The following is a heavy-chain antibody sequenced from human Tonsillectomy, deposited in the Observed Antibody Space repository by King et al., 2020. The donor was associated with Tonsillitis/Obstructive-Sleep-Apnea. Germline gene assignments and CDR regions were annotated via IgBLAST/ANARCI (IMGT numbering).Heavy chain of an antibody. CDR1: GYTFTSYT. Sequence: QLVQSGAEVKKPGASVKVSCKASGYTFTSYTMHWVRQAPGQRLEWMGWINAGNGNTKYSQTFQGRVTITRDTSASTAYMELSSLRSEDTAVYYCARGGVGARGEVDHWGQGTLVTVSS. D-gene: IGHD1-26*01. CDR2: INAGNGNT. J-gene: IGHJ4*02. CDR3: ARGGVGARGEVDH. V-gene: IGHV1-3*01.